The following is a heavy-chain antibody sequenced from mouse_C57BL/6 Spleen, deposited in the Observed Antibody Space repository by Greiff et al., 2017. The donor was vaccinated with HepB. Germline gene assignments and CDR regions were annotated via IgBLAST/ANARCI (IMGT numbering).Heavy chain of an antibody. D-gene: IGHD1-1*01. J-gene: IGHJ2*01. Sequence: EVKVVESGGGLVKPGGSLKLSCAASGFTFSSYAMSWVRQTPEKRLEWVATISDGGSYTYYPDNVKGRFTISRDNAKNNLYLQMSHLKSEDTAMYYCARDLYYGSSYDYWGQGTTLTVSS. CDR1: GFTFSSYA. V-gene: IGHV5-4*01. CDR3: ARDLYYGSSYDY. CDR2: ISDGGSYT.